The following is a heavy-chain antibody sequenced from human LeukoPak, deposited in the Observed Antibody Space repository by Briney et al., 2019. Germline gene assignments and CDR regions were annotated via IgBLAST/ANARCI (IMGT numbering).Heavy chain of an antibody. V-gene: IGHV1-8*01. Sequence: ASVKVSCKASGYTFTSYDINWVRQATGQGLEWMGWMNPNSGNTGYAQKFQGRVTITRNTSISTAYMELSSLRSEDTAVYYCARVLHYDFWSGYYYYFDYWGQGTLVTVSS. CDR3: ARVLHYDFWSGYYYYFDY. CDR1: GYTFTSYD. J-gene: IGHJ4*02. CDR2: MNPNSGNT. D-gene: IGHD3-3*01.